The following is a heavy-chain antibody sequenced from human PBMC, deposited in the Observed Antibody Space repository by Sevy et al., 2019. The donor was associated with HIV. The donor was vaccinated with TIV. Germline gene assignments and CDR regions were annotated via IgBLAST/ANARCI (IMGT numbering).Heavy chain of an antibody. D-gene: IGHD3-10*01. CDR1: GYTFTSYV. CDR3: AGDRGGSGDFDY. V-gene: IGHV1-3*04. CDR2: INTGNGDT. Sequence: ASVKVSCKASGYTFTSYVMHWVRQAPAQRLQWMGWINTGNGDTKYSEKLQGRVTITRDTPASTADMELSSLRSEDTAVYYCAGDRGGSGDFDYWGQGTLVTVSS. J-gene: IGHJ4*02.